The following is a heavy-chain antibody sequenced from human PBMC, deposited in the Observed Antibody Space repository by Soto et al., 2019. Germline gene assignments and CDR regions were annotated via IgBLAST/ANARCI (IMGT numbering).Heavy chain of an antibody. V-gene: IGHV1-24*01. CDR1: VYTLTELS. CDR2: FDPEDGET. J-gene: IGHJ5*02. CDR3: ATVVGYGDGNWFDP. Sequence: XSVKVSCKVSVYTLTELSMHWVRQAPGKGLEWMGGFDPEDGETIYAQKFQGRVTMTEDTSTDTAYMELSSLRSEDTAVYYCATVVGYGDGNWFDPWGQGTLVTVSS. D-gene: IGHD4-17*01.